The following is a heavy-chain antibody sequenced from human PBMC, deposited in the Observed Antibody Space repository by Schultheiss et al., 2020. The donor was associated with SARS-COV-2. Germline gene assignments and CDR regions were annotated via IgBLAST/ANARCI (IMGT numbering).Heavy chain of an antibody. V-gene: IGHV4-39*02. J-gene: IGHJ4*02. Sequence: SETLSLTCTVSGDSIFSNYHYWAWLRQPPGKGLEWIASIFHSGGTYYSPSLERRVTISIDTSKNQFSLKLSSVTAADTAVYYCAREGGSDRGFDYWGQGTLVTVSS. D-gene: IGHD1-26*01. CDR2: IFHSGGT. CDR1: GDSIFSNYHY. CDR3: AREGGSDRGFDY.